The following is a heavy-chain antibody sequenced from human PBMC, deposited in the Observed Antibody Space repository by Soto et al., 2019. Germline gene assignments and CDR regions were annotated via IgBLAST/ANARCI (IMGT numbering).Heavy chain of an antibody. D-gene: IGHD6-13*01. CDR2: MNPNSGNT. Sequence: QVQLVQSGAEVKKPGASVKVSCKASGYTFTSYDINWVRQATGQGLEWMGWMNPNSGNTGYAQKFQGRVTMTRNTSISTAYMEMSSLRSEDTAVYYCARPRSQLYYDYYMDVWGKGTTVTVSS. V-gene: IGHV1-8*01. CDR1: GYTFTSYD. CDR3: ARPRSQLYYDYYMDV. J-gene: IGHJ6*03.